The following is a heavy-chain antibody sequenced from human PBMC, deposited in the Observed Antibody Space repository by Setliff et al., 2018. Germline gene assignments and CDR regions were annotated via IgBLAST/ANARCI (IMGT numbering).Heavy chain of an antibody. J-gene: IGHJ4*02. D-gene: IGHD3-3*01. CDR2: IYYSGST. CDR1: GDSISSYY. CDR3: RFWSSYYKNDY. Sequence: PSETLSLTCTVSGDSISSYYWSWIRQPPGKGLEWIGYIYYSGSTNYNPSLKSRVTMSVATFENHFSLKLNSLTAADTAVYYCRFWSSYYKNDYWAQGTLVTVSS. V-gene: IGHV4-59*01.